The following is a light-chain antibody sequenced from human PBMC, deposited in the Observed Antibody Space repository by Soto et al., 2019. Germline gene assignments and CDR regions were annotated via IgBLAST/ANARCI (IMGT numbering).Light chain of an antibody. V-gene: IGKV1-5*03. CDR2: KAS. CDR3: QQYNNWRSYT. CDR1: QTISSW. J-gene: IGKJ2*01. Sequence: DIQMTQSPSTLSGSVGDRVTITCRASQTISSWLAWYQQKPGKAPKLLIYKASTLKSGVPSRFSGSGSGTEFTLTISSLQPDDFAVYFCQQYNNWRSYTFGQGTKVDIK.